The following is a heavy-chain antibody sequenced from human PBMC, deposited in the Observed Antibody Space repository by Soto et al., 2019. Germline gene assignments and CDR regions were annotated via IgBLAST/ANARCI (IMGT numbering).Heavy chain of an antibody. Sequence: QVQLVQSGAEVKKPGASVKVSCKASGYTFTSYYMHWVRQAPGQGLEWMGIINPSGGITSYAQKFQGRVTMTRDTSTSTVYMELSSLRSEDTAVYYCARDREYSSPTNNYYSDGMDVWGQGTTVTVS. CDR1: GYTFTSYY. D-gene: IGHD6-6*01. J-gene: IGHJ6*02. V-gene: IGHV1-46*01. CDR2: INPSGGIT. CDR3: ARDREYSSPTNNYYSDGMDV.